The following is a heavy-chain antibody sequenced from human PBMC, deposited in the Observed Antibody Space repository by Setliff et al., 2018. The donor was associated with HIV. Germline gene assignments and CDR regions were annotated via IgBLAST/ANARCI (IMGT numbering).Heavy chain of an antibody. Sequence: ASVKVSCKASGYTFTNYGISWLRQAPGQGLEWMGWISAYNGDTNYAQKLQGRVTMTTDTSTSTAYMELRSLRSDDTAVYYCARVEAFGGVSYSYYYMDVWGKGTTVTVSS. D-gene: IGHD3-16*01. CDR3: ARVEAFGGVSYSYYYMDV. V-gene: IGHV1-18*01. CDR1: GYTFTNYG. CDR2: ISAYNGDT. J-gene: IGHJ6*03.